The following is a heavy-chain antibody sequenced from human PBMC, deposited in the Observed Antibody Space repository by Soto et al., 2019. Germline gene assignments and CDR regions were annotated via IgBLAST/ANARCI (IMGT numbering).Heavy chain of an antibody. CDR3: VRGYNGGWSINPYYFDY. Sequence: EVQLVQPGAEVKKPGESLTISCKGSGYKFSSYWIGWVRQMPGKGLEWMGIIFPLDSDTRYSPSFQGQVTDSADNSISTAYLRWSSRMASDTASYYCVRGYNGGWSINPYYFDYWGHGTLVTVSS. CDR1: GYKFSSYW. J-gene: IGHJ4*01. V-gene: IGHV5-51*01. CDR2: IFPLDSDT. D-gene: IGHD6-19*01.